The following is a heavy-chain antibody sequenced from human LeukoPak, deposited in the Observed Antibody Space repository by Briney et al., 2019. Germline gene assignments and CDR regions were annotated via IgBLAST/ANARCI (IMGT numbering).Heavy chain of an antibody. V-gene: IGHV3-23*01. CDR2: IGGAGGST. CDR3: ARVGTGGYYFDY. CDR1: GFTFSTYA. J-gene: IGHJ4*02. Sequence: GGSLRLSCAASGFTFSTYAMSWVRQAPGKGLECVSTIGGAGGSTYYADSVKGRFTISRDNSKNTLYLQMNSLRAEDTAVYYCARVGTGGYYFDYWGQGTLVTVSS. D-gene: IGHD1-1*01.